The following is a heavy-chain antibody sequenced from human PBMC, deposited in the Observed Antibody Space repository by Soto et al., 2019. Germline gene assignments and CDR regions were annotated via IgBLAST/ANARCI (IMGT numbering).Heavy chain of an antibody. CDR1: GGSISSYY. CDR2: IYYSGST. D-gene: IGHD3-3*01. V-gene: IGHV4-59*08. CDR3: ARQVKFWSGYYYYYYYMDV. Sequence: PSETLSLTCTVSGGSISSYYWSWIRQPPGKGLEWIGYIYYSGSTNYNPSLKSRVTISVDTSKNQFSLKLSSVTAADTAVYYCARQVKFWSGYYYYYYYMDVWGKGTTVTGSS. J-gene: IGHJ6*03.